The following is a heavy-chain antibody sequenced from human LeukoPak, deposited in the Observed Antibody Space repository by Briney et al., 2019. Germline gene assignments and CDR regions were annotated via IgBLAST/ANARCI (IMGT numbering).Heavy chain of an antibody. J-gene: IGHJ6*02. CDR3: AREYDSSGSHYYYGMDV. V-gene: IGHV5-51*01. CDR1: GYSFTSYW. D-gene: IGHD3-22*01. Sequence: VESLKISCKGSGYSFTSYWIGWVRQMPGKGLGWMGIIYPGDSDTRYSPSFQGQVTISADKSISTAYLQWSSLKASDTAMYYCAREYDSSGSHYYYGMDVWGQGTTVTVSS. CDR2: IYPGDSDT.